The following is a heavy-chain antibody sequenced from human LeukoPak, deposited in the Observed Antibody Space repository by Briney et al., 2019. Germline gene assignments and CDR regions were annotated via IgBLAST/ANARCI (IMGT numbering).Heavy chain of an antibody. CDR1: GFTFSSYW. J-gene: IGHJ4*02. CDR3: AVIPATTSYFDY. CDR2: IYSGGST. V-gene: IGHV3-53*01. Sequence: QTGGSLRLSCAASGFTFSSYWMSWVRQAPGKGLEWVSVIYSGGSTYYADSVKGRFTISRDNSKNTLYLQMNSLRAEDTAVYYCAVIPATTSYFDYWGQGTLVTVSS. D-gene: IGHD2-2*01.